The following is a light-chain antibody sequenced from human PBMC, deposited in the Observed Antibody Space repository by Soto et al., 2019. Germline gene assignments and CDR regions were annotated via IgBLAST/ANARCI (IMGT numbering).Light chain of an antibody. Sequence: EIVLTQSPGTLSLSPGERATLSCRASQSVSSNYLAWYQQKPGQAPRLLIYGASSRATGIPDRFSGSGSGTDFTLTISRLEPEDFAVYYCQQYGSSPVTFGQGTQLEIK. CDR2: GAS. J-gene: IGKJ5*01. CDR1: QSVSSNY. CDR3: QQYGSSPVT. V-gene: IGKV3-20*01.